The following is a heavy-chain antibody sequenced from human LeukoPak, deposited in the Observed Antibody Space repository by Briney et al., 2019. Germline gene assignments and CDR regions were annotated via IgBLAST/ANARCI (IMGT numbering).Heavy chain of an antibody. CDR3: ARSGYSHGYYTNWFDP. V-gene: IGHV4-4*07. J-gene: IGHJ5*02. CDR1: GGSLSSYY. CDR2: IYTSGST. D-gene: IGHD5-18*01. Sequence: SETLSLTCTVSGGSLSSYYWSWIRQPAGKGLEWIGRIYTSGSTNYNPSLKSRVTISVDTSKNQFSLKLSSVTAADTAVYYCARSGYSHGYYTNWFDPWGQGTLVTVSS.